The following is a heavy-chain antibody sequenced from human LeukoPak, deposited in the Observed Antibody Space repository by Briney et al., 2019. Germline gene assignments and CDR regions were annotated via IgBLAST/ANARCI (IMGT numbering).Heavy chain of an antibody. CDR1: GYTFTSYG. Sequence: GSVKVSCKASGYTFTSYGISWVRQAPGQGLEWMGWISAYNGNTNYAQKLQGRVTMTTDTSTSTAYMDLRSLRSDDTAVYYCARTHSSGWYSVGYYYMDVWGKGTTVTVSS. V-gene: IGHV1-18*01. D-gene: IGHD6-19*01. CDR3: ARTHSSGWYSVGYYYMDV. CDR2: ISAYNGNT. J-gene: IGHJ6*03.